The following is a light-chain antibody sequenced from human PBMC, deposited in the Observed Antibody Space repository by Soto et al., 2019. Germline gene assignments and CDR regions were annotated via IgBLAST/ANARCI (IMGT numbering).Light chain of an antibody. CDR1: QSVNSN. CDR2: GAS. J-gene: IGKJ1*01. V-gene: IGKV3-15*01. Sequence: EIVMTQSPATVSVSPGERATLSCRASQSVNSNLAWYQQKPGQAPRLLMHGASTRATGIPARFSGSVSGTEFTLTISSLQSEDFGVYYCQQYNNWPETFGQGTKVEIK. CDR3: QQYNNWPET.